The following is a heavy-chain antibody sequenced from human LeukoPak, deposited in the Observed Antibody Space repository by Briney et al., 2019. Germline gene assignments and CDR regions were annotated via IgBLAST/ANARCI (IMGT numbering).Heavy chain of an antibody. J-gene: IGHJ4*02. CDR1: GGSISSGDYY. Sequence: PSETLSLTCTVSGGSISSGDYYWSWIRQPPGKGLEWIGYIYHSGSTYYNPSLKSRVTISVDRSKNQFSLKLSSVTAADTAVYYCARDFSGDGYNLSDYWGQGTLVTVSS. CDR2: IYHSGST. D-gene: IGHD5-24*01. V-gene: IGHV4-30-2*01. CDR3: ARDFSGDGYNLSDY.